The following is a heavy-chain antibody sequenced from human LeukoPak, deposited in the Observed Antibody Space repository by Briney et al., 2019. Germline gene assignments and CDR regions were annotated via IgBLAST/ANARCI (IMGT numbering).Heavy chain of an antibody. CDR2: ISSSSSYI. Sequence: GGSLRLSCAASGFTFSSYSMNWVRQAPGKGLEWDSSISSSSSYIYYADSVKGRFTISRDNAKNSLYLQMNSLRAEDTAVYYCARESGNLIDYWGQGTLVTVSS. CDR3: ARESGNLIDY. D-gene: IGHD6-25*01. V-gene: IGHV3-21*01. CDR1: GFTFSSYS. J-gene: IGHJ4*02.